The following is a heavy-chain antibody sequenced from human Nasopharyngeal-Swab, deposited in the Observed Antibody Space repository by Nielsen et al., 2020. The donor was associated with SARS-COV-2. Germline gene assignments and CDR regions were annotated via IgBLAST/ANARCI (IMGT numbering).Heavy chain of an antibody. Sequence: SETLSLTCAVYGGSFSGYYWSWIRQPPGKGLEWIGEINHSGSTNYNPSLKSRLTISVDTSKNQFSLKLSSVTAADTAVYYCARGFGGSDYYYGMDVWGQGTTVTVSS. CDR2: INHSGST. V-gene: IGHV4-34*01. J-gene: IGHJ6*02. CDR3: ARGFGGSDYYYGMDV. D-gene: IGHD6-25*01. CDR1: GGSFSGYY.